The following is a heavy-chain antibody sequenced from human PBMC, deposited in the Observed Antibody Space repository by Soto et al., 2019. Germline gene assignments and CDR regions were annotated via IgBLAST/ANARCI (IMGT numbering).Heavy chain of an antibody. CDR2: INPNSGGT. CDR1: GYTFTGYY. D-gene: IGHD2-8*01. Sequence: GASVKVSCKASGYTFTGYYMHWVRQAPGQGLEWMGWINPNSGGTNYAQKFQGRVTMTRDTSISTAYMELSRLRSDDTAVYYCARVGRVRAYANLSGTGVWGKGTTVTVAS. J-gene: IGHJ6*04. CDR3: ARVGRVRAYANLSGTGV. V-gene: IGHV1-2*02.